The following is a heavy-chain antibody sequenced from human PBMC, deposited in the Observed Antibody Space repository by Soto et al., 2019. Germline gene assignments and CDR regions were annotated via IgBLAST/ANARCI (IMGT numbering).Heavy chain of an antibody. CDR1: GGSISSSNW. D-gene: IGHD1-26*01. CDR2: IYHSGST. Sequence: SETLSLTCAVSGGSISSSNWWSWVRQPPGKGLEWIGEIYHSGSTNCNPSLKSRVTISVDKSKNQFSLKLSSVTAADTAVYYCASGKGVDGSHYLDNWGQGTLVTVSS. J-gene: IGHJ4*02. CDR3: ASGKGVDGSHYLDN. V-gene: IGHV4-4*02.